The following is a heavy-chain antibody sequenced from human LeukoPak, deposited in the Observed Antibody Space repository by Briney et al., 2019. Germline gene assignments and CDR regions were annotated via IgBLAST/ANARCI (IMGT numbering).Heavy chain of an antibody. Sequence: PGGSLRLFCAASGFDFGAYEMNWVRQAPGKGLEWVAYIAGSDSTIYYADSVRGRFTISRDNAKKSLYLQMNSLRAEDTALYYCATLGYHLDPWRQGTLVTVSS. J-gene: IGHJ5*02. D-gene: IGHD3-22*01. CDR2: IAGSDSTI. V-gene: IGHV3-48*03. CDR3: ATLGYHLDP. CDR1: GFDFGAYE.